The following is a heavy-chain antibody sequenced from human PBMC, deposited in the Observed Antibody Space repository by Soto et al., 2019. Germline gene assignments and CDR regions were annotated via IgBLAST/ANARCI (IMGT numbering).Heavy chain of an antibody. J-gene: IGHJ4*02. D-gene: IGHD3-16*02. CDR2: ISFDGNIQ. Sequence: QVQLVESGGGVVQPGRSLRLSCAASGFTFSTYGMHWVRQAPGKGLEWVAGISFDGNIQYYADSVKGRFTISRDKSKNTLYLQMDSLRAEDTAVYYCAKVSEGSMITFGGVIAYWGQGTLVTVSS. CDR3: AKVSEGSMITFGGVIAY. V-gene: IGHV3-30*18. CDR1: GFTFSTYG.